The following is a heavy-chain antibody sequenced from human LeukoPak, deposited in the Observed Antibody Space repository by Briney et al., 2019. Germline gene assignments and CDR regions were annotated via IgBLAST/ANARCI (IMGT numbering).Heavy chain of an antibody. Sequence: GGSLRLSCAASGFTFSDSYMSWIRQAPGKGLEYISYISSSGSTIYYADSVKGRFTISRDNGKNSLYLQLNSLRAEDTAVYYCARDPRGSGSYYWGQGTLVTVS. CDR1: GFTFSDSY. V-gene: IGHV3-11*01. CDR2: ISSSGSTI. D-gene: IGHD3-10*01. CDR3: ARDPRGSGSYY. J-gene: IGHJ4*02.